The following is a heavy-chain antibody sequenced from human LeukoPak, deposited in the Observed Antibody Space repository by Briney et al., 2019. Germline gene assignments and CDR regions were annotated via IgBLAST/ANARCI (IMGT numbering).Heavy chain of an antibody. V-gene: IGHV1-46*01. CDR2: INPSGGST. Sequence: ASVKVSCKAFGYTFTSNYMHWVRQAPGQGLEWMGIINPSGGSTSYAQKFQGRVTMTRDMSTSTVYMELSSLRSEDTAVYYCAREGDYYDSSGYPIDYWGQGTLVTVSS. CDR3: AREGDYYDSSGYPIDY. J-gene: IGHJ4*02. D-gene: IGHD3-22*01. CDR1: GYTFTSNY.